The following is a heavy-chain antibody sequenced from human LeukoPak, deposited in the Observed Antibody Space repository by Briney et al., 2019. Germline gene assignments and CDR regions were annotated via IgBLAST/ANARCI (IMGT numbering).Heavy chain of an antibody. D-gene: IGHD2-21*02. CDR2: ISAYNGNS. CDR1: GYTFTSYG. CDR3: ARVRRGGDLPGSDP. Sequence: GASVKVSCKASGYTFTSYGISWVRQAPGQGLEWMGWISAYNGNSNYAQKLQGRVTMTTDTSTSTAYMELRSLRSDDTAVYYCARVRRGGDLPGSDPWGQGTLVTVSS. J-gene: IGHJ5*02. V-gene: IGHV1-18*01.